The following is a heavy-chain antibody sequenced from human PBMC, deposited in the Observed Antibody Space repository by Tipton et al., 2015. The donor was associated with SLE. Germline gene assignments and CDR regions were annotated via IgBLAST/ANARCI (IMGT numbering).Heavy chain of an antibody. V-gene: IGHV4-39*07. CDR3: ARGYCSDGVCYGFGFFDY. CDR1: GGSTRSSRHF. D-gene: IGHD2-8*01. Sequence: TLSLTCTVSGGSTRSSRHFWGWIRQPPGKGLEWIGVLYYSGNTYYNPSLKSPVTLSIDTSKNQFSLKMRSVTAADTAVYFCARGYCSDGVCYGFGFFDYWGQGNLVTVSS. J-gene: IGHJ4*02. CDR2: LYYSGNT.